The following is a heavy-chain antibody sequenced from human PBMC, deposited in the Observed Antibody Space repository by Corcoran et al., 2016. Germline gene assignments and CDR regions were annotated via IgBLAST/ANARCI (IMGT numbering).Heavy chain of an antibody. D-gene: IGHD6-6*01. CDR1: GYTFTGYY. V-gene: IGHV1-2*02. J-gene: IGHJ6*02. CDR2: INPNSGGT. CDR3: ASAYSSSSYYYYGRDV. Sequence: QVQLVQSGAEVKKPGASVKVSCKASGYTFTGYYMHWVRQAPGQGLEWMGWINPNSGGTNYAQKFQGRVTMTRDTPISTAYMELSRLRSDDTAVYYWASAYSSSSYYYYGRDVWGQGTTVTVSS.